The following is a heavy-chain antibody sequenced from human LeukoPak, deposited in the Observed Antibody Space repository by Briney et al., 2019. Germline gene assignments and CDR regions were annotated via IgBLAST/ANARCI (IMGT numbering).Heavy chain of an antibody. Sequence: QPGGSLRLSCAASGFTFSSYAMSWVRQAPGKGLEWVSAISGSGGSTYYADSVKGRFTICRDNSKNRLYLQMNSLRAEDTAVYYCAKEVLRYFDWLSQGLDYWGQGTLVTVSS. CDR2: ISGSGGST. V-gene: IGHV3-23*01. J-gene: IGHJ4*02. D-gene: IGHD3-9*01. CDR3: AKEVLRYFDWLSQGLDY. CDR1: GFTFSSYA.